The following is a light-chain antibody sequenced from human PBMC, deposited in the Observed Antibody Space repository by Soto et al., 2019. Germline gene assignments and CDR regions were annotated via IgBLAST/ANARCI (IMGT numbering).Light chain of an antibody. CDR1: QSISSY. Sequence: DIQMTQSPSSLSASVGDRVTITCRASQSISSYLNWYQQKPGKAPKLLIYAASSLQSGVPSRFSVSGSGTDFPLTISSLQPEDFATDYCQQSYSTPQTFGQETKVEIK. V-gene: IGKV1-39*01. CDR2: AAS. J-gene: IGKJ1*01. CDR3: QQSYSTPQT.